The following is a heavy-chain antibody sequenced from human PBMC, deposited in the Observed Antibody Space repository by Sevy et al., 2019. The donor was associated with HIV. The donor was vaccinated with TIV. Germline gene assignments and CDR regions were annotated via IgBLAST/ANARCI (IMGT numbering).Heavy chain of an antibody. J-gene: IGHJ3*02. V-gene: IGHV3-72*01. Sequence: GGSLTLSCAASGFTFSDHYMDWVRQAPGKGLEWVGRTRNKANSYTTEYAASVKGRFTISRDDSKNSLYLQMNSLKTEDTAVYYCARDLGSAFDIWGQRTMVTVSS. D-gene: IGHD3-16*01. CDR1: GFTFSDHY. CDR3: ARDLGSAFDI. CDR2: TRNKANSYTT.